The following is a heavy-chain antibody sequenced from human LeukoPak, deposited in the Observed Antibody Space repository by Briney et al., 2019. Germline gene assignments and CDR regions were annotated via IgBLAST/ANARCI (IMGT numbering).Heavy chain of an antibody. D-gene: IGHD3-22*01. V-gene: IGHV3-66*01. CDR3: ARSYYDSSGYYPFDY. Sequence: GGSLRLSCAASGFTVSSNYMSWVRQAPGKGLEWVSVIYSGGSTYYADSVEGRFTISRDNSKNTLYLQMNSLRAEDTAVYYCARSYYDSSGYYPFDYWGQGTLVTVSS. CDR2: IYSGGST. J-gene: IGHJ4*02. CDR1: GFTVSSNY.